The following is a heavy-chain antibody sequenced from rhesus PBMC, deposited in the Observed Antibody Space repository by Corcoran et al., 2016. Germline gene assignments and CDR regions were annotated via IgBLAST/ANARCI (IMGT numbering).Heavy chain of an antibody. CDR2: IGGSSGKT. V-gene: IGHV4-169*01. CDR1: GGSIRISY. D-gene: IGHD1-1-1*01. CDR3: ARHSWNRLTRKADRFDV. J-gene: IGHJ5-1*01. Sequence: QLQLQESGPGLVKPSETLSLPCAVSGGSIRISYWSWIRQAPGKGLALIGYIGGSSGKTNNNPALKRRGALAGETAKTQRSLKLNSVTAADTAVYYCARHSWNRLTRKADRFDVWGPGVLVTVSS.